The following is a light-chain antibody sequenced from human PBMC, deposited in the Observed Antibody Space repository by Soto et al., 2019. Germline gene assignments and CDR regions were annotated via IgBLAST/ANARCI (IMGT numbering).Light chain of an antibody. CDR2: EVT. V-gene: IGLV2-8*01. J-gene: IGLJ1*01. Sequence: QSALTQPPSASGSPGQSVTISCTGTSSDVGGYNFVSWYQQHPGKAPKLMIYEVTKRPSWVPDRFSGSKSGNTASLTVSGLQAEDEADYYCSSYAGSNSRYVFGTGTELTVL. CDR3: SSYAGSNSRYV. CDR1: SSDVGGYNF.